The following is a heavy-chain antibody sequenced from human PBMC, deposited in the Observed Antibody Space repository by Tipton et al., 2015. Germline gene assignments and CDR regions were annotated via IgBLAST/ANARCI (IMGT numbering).Heavy chain of an antibody. D-gene: IGHD3-16*02. CDR2: IFPGDSDT. CDR3: ARQGDYVWGSFRYPYYFDY. V-gene: IGHV5-51*01. Sequence: QLVQSGAEVKKPGESLKISCKGSGYSFTGYWIGWVRQMPGKGLEWMGIIFPGDSDTRYSPSFQGQVTISADKSISTAYLQWSSLKASDTAMYYCARQGDYVWGSFRYPYYFDYWGQGTLVTVSS. CDR1: GYSFTGYW. J-gene: IGHJ4*02.